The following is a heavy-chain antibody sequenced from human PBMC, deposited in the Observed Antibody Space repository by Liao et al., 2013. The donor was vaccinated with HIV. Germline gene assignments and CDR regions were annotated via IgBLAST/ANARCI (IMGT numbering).Heavy chain of an antibody. J-gene: IGHJ3*02. V-gene: IGHV4-34*01. CDR1: DGPFSYYH. CDR3: ARQRVLMGFDAFDI. CDR2: TNHTGST. Sequence: QVQLQQWGAGLLKPSETLSLTCAVYDGPFSYYHWAWIRQSPGKGLEWIGETNHTGSTNYNPSLKSRVTISVDTSKSQFSLILNSVTAADTAVYYCARQRVLMGFDAFDIWGQGTTVTVSS. D-gene: IGHD3-9*01.